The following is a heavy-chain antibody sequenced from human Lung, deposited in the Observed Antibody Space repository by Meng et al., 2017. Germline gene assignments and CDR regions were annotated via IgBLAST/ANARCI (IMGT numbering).Heavy chain of an antibody. J-gene: IGHJ4*02. V-gene: IGHV1-3*01. CDR1: GDSFTSYA. Sequence: QVQRGQSGAEGKKRGGAGRVSGKASGDSFTSYAMHWVRQAPGQRLEWMGWLSPVDGNTKYSQNFQGRVTITRDTSASTAYMELSSLRSEDTAVYYCAREVPYTSGWYPQGRWGQGTLVTVSS. D-gene: IGHD6-19*01. CDR2: LSPVDGNT. CDR3: AREVPYTSGWYPQGR.